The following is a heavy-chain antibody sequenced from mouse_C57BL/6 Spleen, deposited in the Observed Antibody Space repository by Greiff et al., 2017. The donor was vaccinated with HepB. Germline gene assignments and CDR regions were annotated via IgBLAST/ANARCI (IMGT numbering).Heavy chain of an antibody. CDR1: GYTFTDYE. CDR2: IDPETGGT. V-gene: IGHV1-15*01. J-gene: IGHJ4*01. D-gene: IGHD2-1*01. CDR3: TREGGNVYYYAMDS. Sequence: VKLQQSGAELVRPGASVTLSCKASGYTFTDYEMHWVKQTPVHGLEWIGAIDPETGGTAYNQKFKGKAILTADKSSSTAYMELRSLTSEDSAVYYCTREGGNVYYYAMDSWGQGASVTVSS.